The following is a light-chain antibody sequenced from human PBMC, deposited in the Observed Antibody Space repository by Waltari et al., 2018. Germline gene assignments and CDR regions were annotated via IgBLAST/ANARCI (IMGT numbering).Light chain of an antibody. V-gene: IGKV1-33*01. CDR3: QLYDDFPPYT. Sequence: DIQMTQSPSSLSASVGERVTISCQASRDINNFLNWYQQKPGRAPTLLIYDASNLEIGVPSRFSGRGSGTHFTLTITNVQSEDVATYYCQLYDDFPPYTFGQGTKLDIK. J-gene: IGKJ2*01. CDR1: RDINNF. CDR2: DAS.